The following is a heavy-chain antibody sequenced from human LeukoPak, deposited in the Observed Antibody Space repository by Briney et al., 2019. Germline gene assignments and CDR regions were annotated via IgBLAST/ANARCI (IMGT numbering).Heavy chain of an antibody. CDR2: INHSGST. D-gene: IGHD5-18*01. CDR3: ARCRRGNSYGRTAFDY. CDR1: GGSFSGCY. V-gene: IGHV4-34*01. J-gene: IGHJ4*02. Sequence: SETLSLTCAVYGGSFSGCYWSWIRQPPGKGLEWIGEINHSGSTNYNPSLKSRVTISVDTSKNQFSLKLSSVTAADTAVYYCARCRRGNSYGRTAFDYWGQGTLVTVSS.